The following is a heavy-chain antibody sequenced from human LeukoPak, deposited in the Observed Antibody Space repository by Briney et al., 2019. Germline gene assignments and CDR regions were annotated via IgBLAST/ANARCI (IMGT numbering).Heavy chain of an antibody. CDR3: ARDRPQHRTSPGIESGY. D-gene: IGHD1-1*01. J-gene: IGHJ4*02. Sequence: PGGSLRLSCAASGFTFSSYAMSWVRQAPGKGLEWVSAISGSGGSTYYADSVKGRFTISRDNAKNSLYLQMNSLRAEDTAVYYCARDRPQHRTSPGIESGYWGQGTLVTVSS. V-gene: IGHV3-23*01. CDR2: ISGSGGST. CDR1: GFTFSSYA.